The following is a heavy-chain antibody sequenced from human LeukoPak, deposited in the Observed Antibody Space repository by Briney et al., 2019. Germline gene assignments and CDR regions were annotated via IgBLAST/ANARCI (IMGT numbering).Heavy chain of an antibody. D-gene: IGHD3-10*01. J-gene: IGHJ5*02. CDR2: IYDSGST. CDR1: GGSIRSSYYY. CDR3: ARHYGP. V-gene: IGHV4-39*01. Sequence: SETLSLTCIVSGGSIRSSYYYWGWIRQPPGKGLEWIGSIYDSGSTYYNPSLKSRVTISVDTSKNQFSLKLNSVTAADTAEYYCARHYGPWGQGTLVTVSS.